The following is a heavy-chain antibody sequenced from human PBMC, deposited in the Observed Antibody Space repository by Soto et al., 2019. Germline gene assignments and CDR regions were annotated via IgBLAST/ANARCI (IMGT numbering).Heavy chain of an antibody. CDR2: ISGSTSGT. CDR1: GFAFSSYA. V-gene: IGHV3-23*01. D-gene: IGHD3-16*02. CDR3: AQDRGFIDPFDY. J-gene: IGHJ4*02. Sequence: EVQLLESGGGLVQPGGSLRLSCAASGFAFSSYAMSWVRQAPGKGLEWVSSISGSTSGTYYADAVKGRFTISRDNSNNTLYLQMNSLSDEDTAVYYCAQDRGFIDPFDYWGQGALVTVSS.